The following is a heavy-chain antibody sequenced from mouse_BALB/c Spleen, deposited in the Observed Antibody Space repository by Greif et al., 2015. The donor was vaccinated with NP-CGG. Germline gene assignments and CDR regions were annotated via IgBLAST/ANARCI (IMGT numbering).Heavy chain of an antibody. Sequence: VQLQQSGAELAKPGASVKMSCKASGYTFTSYWMHWVKQRPGQGLEWIGYINPSTAYAEYNQKFKDKAALTADKSSSTAYMQLSSLTSEDSAVYYCASGGGTYFDYWGQGTTLTVSS. CDR1: GYTFTSYW. CDR3: ASGGGTYFDY. D-gene: IGHD1-1*02. V-gene: IGHV1-7*01. J-gene: IGHJ2*01. CDR2: INPSTAYA.